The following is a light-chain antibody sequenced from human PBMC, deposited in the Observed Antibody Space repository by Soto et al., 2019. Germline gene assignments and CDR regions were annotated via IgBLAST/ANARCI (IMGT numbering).Light chain of an antibody. CDR2: FAS. CDR3: QQYNNWPLT. V-gene: IGKV3-15*01. CDR1: QSMYNN. Sequence: EIVMTQSPATLSVSPGERATLSCRASQSMYNNLAWYQQKPGQAPRLLIDFASTRATGIPARFSGSGSGTEFTLTISSLQSEDFAVYYCQQYNNWPLTFGGGTKVEI. J-gene: IGKJ4*01.